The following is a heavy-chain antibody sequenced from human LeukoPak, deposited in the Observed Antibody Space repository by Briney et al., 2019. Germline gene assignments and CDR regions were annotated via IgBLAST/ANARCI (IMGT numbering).Heavy chain of an antibody. CDR1: GGSFSGYY. CDR3: AREGYGSGGYYLFGY. J-gene: IGHJ4*02. CDR2: INHSGST. D-gene: IGHD3-10*01. Sequence: SETLSLTCAVYGGSFSGYYWSWIRQPPGKGLEWIGEINHSGSTNYNPSLKSRVTISVDTSKNQFSLKLSSVTAADTAVYYCAREGYGSGGYYLFGYWGQGTLVTVSS. V-gene: IGHV4-34*01.